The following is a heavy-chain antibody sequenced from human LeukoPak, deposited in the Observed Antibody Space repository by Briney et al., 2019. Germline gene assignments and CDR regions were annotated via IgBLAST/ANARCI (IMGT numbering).Heavy chain of an antibody. J-gene: IGHJ4*02. CDR1: GYTFTGYY. D-gene: IGHD7-27*01. Sequence: GASVKVSCKASGYTFTGYYMHWVRQAPGQGLEWMGGIIPIFGTANYAQKFQGRVTITADESTSTAYMELSSLRAEDTAVYYCARVGPELGTSYWGQGTLVTVSS. CDR3: ARVGPELGTSY. CDR2: IIPIFGTA. V-gene: IGHV1-69*13.